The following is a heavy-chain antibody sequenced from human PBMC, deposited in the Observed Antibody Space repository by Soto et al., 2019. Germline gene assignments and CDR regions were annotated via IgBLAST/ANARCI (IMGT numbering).Heavy chain of an antibody. V-gene: IGHV6-1*01. D-gene: IGHD1-26*01. CDR2: TYYRSKWYY. Sequence: QVQLQQSGPGLVKPSQTLSLTCAITGDSVSSNSAGWSWVRQSPSRGLEWLGRTYYRSKWYYEYAVSVRSRITINPYTSKNQYSLQLNSVTPEDTAVYFCARGELYSGRIFDYWGQGTLVTVSS. CDR1: GDSVSSNSAG. J-gene: IGHJ4*01. CDR3: ARGELYSGRIFDY.